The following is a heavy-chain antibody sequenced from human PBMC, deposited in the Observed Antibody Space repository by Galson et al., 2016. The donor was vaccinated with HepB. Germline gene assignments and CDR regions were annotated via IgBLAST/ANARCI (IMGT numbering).Heavy chain of an antibody. Sequence: SETLSLTCTVSGGSISFSSHYWAWIRQPPGRGLEYIGSIYYSGTTYYDPSLTSRATISVDTSKRKFSLTLTSVTAADTAVYYCARHAGFTYENYYLDVWGKGTTVIVSS. CDR3: ARHAGFTYENYYLDV. CDR1: GGSISFSSHY. V-gene: IGHV4-39*01. D-gene: IGHD5-18*01. J-gene: IGHJ6*03. CDR2: IYYSGTT.